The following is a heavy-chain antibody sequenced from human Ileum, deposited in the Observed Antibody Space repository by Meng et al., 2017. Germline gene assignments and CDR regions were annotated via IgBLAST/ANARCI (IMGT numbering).Heavy chain of an antibody. D-gene: IGHD4-17*01. V-gene: IGHV3-23*04. CDR3: AKKTTVTPGPHFDH. CDR2: IGGTGRNT. J-gene: IGHJ4*02. CDR1: GFTFSSYG. Sequence: EVPLVGTGGGLGQPGGSLRLSCEASGFTFSSYGMTWVRQAPGKGPEWVSTIGGTGRNTFYADSVKGRFTISRDNSKNTLYLQMNSLRVEDTAVYYCAKKTTVTPGPHFDHWGQGTLVTVSS.